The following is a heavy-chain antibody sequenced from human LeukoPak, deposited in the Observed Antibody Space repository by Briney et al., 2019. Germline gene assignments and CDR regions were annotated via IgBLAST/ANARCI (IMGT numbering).Heavy chain of an antibody. CDR2: ISSRSSTK. CDR3: ARGSSHFDY. CDR1: GFTFSTYN. Sequence: GGSLRLSCAASGFTFSTYNMNWVRQAPGKGLEWVSHISSRSSTKYYADSVKGRFTISRDKAKNSLYLQMNSLRDEDTAVYYCARGSSHFDYWGQGTLVSVSS. D-gene: IGHD6-13*01. J-gene: IGHJ4*02. V-gene: IGHV3-48*02.